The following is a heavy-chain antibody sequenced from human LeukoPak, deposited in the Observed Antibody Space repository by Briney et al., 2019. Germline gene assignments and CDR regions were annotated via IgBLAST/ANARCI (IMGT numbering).Heavy chain of an antibody. D-gene: IGHD2-21*01. CDR2: IYYSGST. V-gene: IGHV4-59*01. J-gene: IGHJ6*02. CDR1: GGSISSYY. CDR3: ARDVEVRGFGMDV. Sequence: SETLSLTCTVSGGSISSYYWSWIRQPPGKGLEWIGYIYYSGSTNYNPSLKSRVTISVDTSKNQFSLKLSSVTAADTAVYYCARDVEVRGFGMDVWGQGTTVTVSS.